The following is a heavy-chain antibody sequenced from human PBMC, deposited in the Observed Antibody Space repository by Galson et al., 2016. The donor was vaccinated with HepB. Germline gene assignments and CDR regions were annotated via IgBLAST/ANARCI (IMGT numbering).Heavy chain of an antibody. CDR2: IIPVLGVT. J-gene: IGHJ5*02. CDR3: TRVTDYGDRYLRS. V-gene: IGHV1-69*04. CDR1: GGSFNNYA. Sequence: SVKVSCKASGGSFNNYAINWVRQAPGQGLQWMGRIIPVLGVTNYAQNFQGRVTITADTSTTTAYMELSNLTSEDTAMYYCTRVTDYGDRYLRSWGQETLVTVSS. D-gene: IGHD4-17*01.